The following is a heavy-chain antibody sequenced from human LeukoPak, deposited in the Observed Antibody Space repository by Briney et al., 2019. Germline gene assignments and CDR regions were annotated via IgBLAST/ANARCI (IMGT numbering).Heavy chain of an antibody. CDR1: GFNLRDYW. D-gene: IGHD4-11*01. CDR3: VRDPSNSGNWFDL. V-gene: IGHV3-74*01. CDR2: IGTDGTYT. Sequence: GGSLRLSCAASGFNLRDYWMHWVRHAPGKGLVWVSRIGTDGTYTNYADSVRGRFTISRDNAKNTLYLQMYSLRAEDTSFYYCVRDPSNSGNWFDLWGQGTLVTVSS. J-gene: IGHJ5*02.